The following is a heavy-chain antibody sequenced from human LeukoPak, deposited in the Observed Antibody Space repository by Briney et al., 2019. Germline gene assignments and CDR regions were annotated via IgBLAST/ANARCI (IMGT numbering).Heavy chain of an antibody. CDR2: ISSSGSTI. J-gene: IGHJ4*02. D-gene: IGHD4-23*01. Sequence: GGSLRLSCAASGFTFSSYEMHWVRQAPGKGLEWVSYISSSGSTIYYADSVKGRFTISRDNAKSSLYLQMNSLRAEDTAVYYCARDYGGSSPFDYWGQGTLVTVSS. V-gene: IGHV3-48*03. CDR1: GFTFSSYE. CDR3: ARDYGGSSPFDY.